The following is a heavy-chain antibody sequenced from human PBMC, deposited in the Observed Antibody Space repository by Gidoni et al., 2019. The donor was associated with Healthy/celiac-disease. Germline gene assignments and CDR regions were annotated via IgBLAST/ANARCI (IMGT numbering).Heavy chain of an antibody. V-gene: IGHV3-30*02. Sequence: QVQLVESGGGVVQPGGSLRLSCAASGFTFSSYGMHWVRQAPGKGLEWVAFIRYDGSNKYYADSVKGRFTISRDNSKNTLYLQMNSLRAEDTAVYYCAKQIYLGSYYGHFDYWGQGTLVTVSS. D-gene: IGHD1-26*01. CDR1: GFTFSSYG. CDR3: AKQIYLGSYYGHFDY. J-gene: IGHJ4*02. CDR2: IRYDGSNK.